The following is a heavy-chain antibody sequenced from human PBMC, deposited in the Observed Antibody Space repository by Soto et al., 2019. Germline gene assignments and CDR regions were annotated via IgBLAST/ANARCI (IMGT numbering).Heavy chain of an antibody. CDR3: ARPEDLASATTGWTY. V-gene: IGHV4-59*01. Sequence: SETLSLTCGVSGVSITRYYWSWIRQSPGKGLEWIGYIYYSGNTNYNPSLKSRVTISLDTSKNQFSLKLSSVTAADTAVYYCARPEDLASATTGWTYWGQGTLVTVSS. D-gene: IGHD1-26*01. CDR1: GVSITRYY. J-gene: IGHJ4*02. CDR2: IYYSGNT.